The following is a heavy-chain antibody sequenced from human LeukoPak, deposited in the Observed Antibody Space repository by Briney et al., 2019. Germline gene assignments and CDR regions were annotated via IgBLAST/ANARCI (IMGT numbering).Heavy chain of an antibody. CDR1: GFTFSSYA. CDR3: ASEGGAQQLVRRGFDY. V-gene: IGHV3-66*01. D-gene: IGHD6-13*01. Sequence: GGSLRLSCAASGFTFSSYAMTWVRQAPGKGLEWVSFIYSGGTTYYADSVKGRFTISRDNSKNTLYLQMNSLRAEDTAVYYCASEGGAQQLVRRGFDYWGQGTLVTVSS. CDR2: IYSGGTT. J-gene: IGHJ4*02.